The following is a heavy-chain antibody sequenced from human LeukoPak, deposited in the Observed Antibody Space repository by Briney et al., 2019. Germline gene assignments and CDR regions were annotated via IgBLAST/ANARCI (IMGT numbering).Heavy chain of an antibody. CDR3: ARSTTYYDFWSGYHWAFDI. Sequence: SETLSLTCTVSGGSISSGGYYWSWIRQPPGKGLEWIGYTYHSGSTYYNPSLKSRVTISVDRSKNQFSLKLSSVTAADTAVYYCARSTTYYDFWSGYHWAFDIWGQGTMVTVSS. J-gene: IGHJ3*02. CDR2: TYHSGST. CDR1: GGSISSGGYY. D-gene: IGHD3-3*01. V-gene: IGHV4-30-2*01.